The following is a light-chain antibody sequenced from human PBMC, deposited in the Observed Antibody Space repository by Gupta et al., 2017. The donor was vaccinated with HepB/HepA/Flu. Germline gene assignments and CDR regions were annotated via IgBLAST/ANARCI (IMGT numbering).Light chain of an antibody. CDR1: QSVSSN. Sequence: EIVMTQSPATLSVSPGERATLSCRASQSVSSNLAWYQQKPGQAPRLLIYGASTRATGIPARFSGSGSGKEFTLTISSLQSEDLAVYYCQQYNSQQYNNWPRTFGQGTKVEIK. CDR3: QQYNSQQYNNWPRT. V-gene: IGKV3-15*01. J-gene: IGKJ1*01. CDR2: GAS.